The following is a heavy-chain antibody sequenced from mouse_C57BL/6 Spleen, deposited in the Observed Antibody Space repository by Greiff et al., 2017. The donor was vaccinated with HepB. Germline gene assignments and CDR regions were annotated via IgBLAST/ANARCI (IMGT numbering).Heavy chain of an antibody. V-gene: IGHV1-64*01. Sequence: QVQLQQPGAELVKPGASVKLSCKASGYTFTSYCMHWVKQSPGQGLEWIGMINPNSGSTNYNEKFKGKATITVDKSSSTAYLQLSSLTSEDAAVYCCEDGCGSGDFDDWGKGTLVTVSS. CDR2: INPNSGST. CDR3: EDGCGSGDFDD. J-gene: IGHJ1*03. D-gene: IGHD1-1*01. CDR1: GYTFTSYC.